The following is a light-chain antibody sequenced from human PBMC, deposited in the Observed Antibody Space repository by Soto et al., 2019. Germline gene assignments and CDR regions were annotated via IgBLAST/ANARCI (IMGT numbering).Light chain of an antibody. J-gene: IGKJ2*01. CDR3: MQALQTPYT. CDR2: LGS. Sequence: DIVMTQSPLSLPVTPGEPASISCRSSQSLLHSNGYNYLDWYLQKPGQSPQLLIYLGSNRASGVPARFSGSGSGTYSTLKISRVEAEDVGVYYCMQALQTPYTFGQGTKLEIK. CDR1: QSLLHSNGYNY. V-gene: IGKV2-28*01.